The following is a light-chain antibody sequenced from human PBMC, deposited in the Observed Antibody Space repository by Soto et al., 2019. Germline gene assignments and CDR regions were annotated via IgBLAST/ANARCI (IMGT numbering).Light chain of an antibody. J-gene: IGLJ2*01. Sequence: QSVLTQSPSASGTPGQRVTISCSGTSSNIGTKYVYWYQQLPGTAPKVLIYSNDKRPSGVPDRFSGSKSGTSASLAISGLRSEDEADYYCAAWDDSLSGPLFGGGTKVTVL. CDR2: SND. CDR3: AAWDDSLSGPL. CDR1: SSNIGTKY. V-gene: IGLV1-47*01.